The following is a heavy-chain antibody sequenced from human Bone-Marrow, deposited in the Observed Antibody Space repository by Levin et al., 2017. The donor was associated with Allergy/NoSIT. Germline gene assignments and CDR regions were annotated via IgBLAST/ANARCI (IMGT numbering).Heavy chain of an antibody. D-gene: IGHD4-23*01. CDR1: GYSFTSYD. CDR3: ARGHNSRGGAFDI. V-gene: IGHV1-8*01. CDR2: MNPNSGNT. Sequence: GSLRLSCKASGYSFTSYDINWVRQATGQGLEWMGWMNPNSGNTGYAQKFQGRVTMTRNTSISTAYMELSSLRSEDTAVYYCARGHNSRGGAFDIWGQGTMVTVSS. J-gene: IGHJ3*02.